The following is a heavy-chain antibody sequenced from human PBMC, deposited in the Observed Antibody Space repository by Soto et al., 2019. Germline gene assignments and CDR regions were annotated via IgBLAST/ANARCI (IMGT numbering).Heavy chain of an antibody. CDR3: ATNEITGTTNDAFDI. D-gene: IGHD1-7*01. Sequence: GGSLRLSCAASGFTFSKAWMNWVRQAPGKRLEWVGRIKSKNRGETTDYAAPVKGRFAISRDDSKNTLYLQMNSLKTEDTAVYYCATNEITGTTNDAFDIWGQGTVVTVSS. V-gene: IGHV3-15*07. CDR1: GFTFSKAW. J-gene: IGHJ3*02. CDR2: IKSKNRGETT.